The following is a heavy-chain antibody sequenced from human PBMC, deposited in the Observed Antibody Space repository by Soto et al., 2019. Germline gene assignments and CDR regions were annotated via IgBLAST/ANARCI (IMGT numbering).Heavy chain of an antibody. V-gene: IGHV5-51*01. J-gene: IGHJ5*02. D-gene: IGHD3-22*01. CDR1: GSKFTSSW. CDR3: ARKDKSGYFTWFDP. CDR2: IFPSDSDT. Sequence: LGESLKISCRTSGSKFTSSWIAWVRQMLGKGLEWMGIIFPSDSDTRYSPSFQGQVTISADRSTSTVFLQWASLKASDTAVYFCARKDKSGYFTWFDPWGQGTLVT.